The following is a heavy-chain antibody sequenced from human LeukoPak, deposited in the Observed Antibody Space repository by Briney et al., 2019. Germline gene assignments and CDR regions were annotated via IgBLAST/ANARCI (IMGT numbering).Heavy chain of an antibody. CDR2: IWSDGSDK. CDR3: ARRSSGTHGFDY. CDR1: GFSFSSHG. D-gene: IGHD1-26*01. V-gene: IGHV3-33*01. Sequence: GRSLRLSCVASGFSFSSHGMHWVRQSPGKGLEWVAVIWSDGSDKYYADSVKGRFAISRDNSRNTLYLQLNSLRVEDTASYYCARRSSGTHGFDYWGQGALVTVSS. J-gene: IGHJ4*02.